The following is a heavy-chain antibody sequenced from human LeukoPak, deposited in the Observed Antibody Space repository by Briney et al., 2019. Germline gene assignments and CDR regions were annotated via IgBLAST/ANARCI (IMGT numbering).Heavy chain of an antibody. J-gene: IGHJ4*02. V-gene: IGHV4-39*06. Sequence: SETLSLTCTVSGGSIGSSGYYWGWIRQPPGKGLEWIGSIYYSGGSYSNPSLKSRVTISVDTSKNQFAPKLSSVTAADTAVYYCSRENGAFSPFGYWGQGILVTV. CDR1: GGSIGSSGYY. CDR3: SRENGAFSPFGY. D-gene: IGHD2-8*01. CDR2: IYYSGGS.